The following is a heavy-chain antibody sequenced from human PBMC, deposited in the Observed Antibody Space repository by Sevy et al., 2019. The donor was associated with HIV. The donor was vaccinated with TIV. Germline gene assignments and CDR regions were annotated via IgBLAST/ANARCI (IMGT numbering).Heavy chain of an antibody. Sequence: GGSLRLSCAASGFTVNSNYMTWVRQAPGKGLEGVSVIHSDDTTYHADSVKDRFTISRDNFKITLYLHMSSLRAEDTAVYYCARGKSGYDYALNYWGQGTLVTVSS. J-gene: IGHJ4*02. CDR3: ARGKSGYDYALNY. D-gene: IGHD5-18*01. CDR1: GFTVNSNY. V-gene: IGHV3-66*01. CDR2: IHSDDTT.